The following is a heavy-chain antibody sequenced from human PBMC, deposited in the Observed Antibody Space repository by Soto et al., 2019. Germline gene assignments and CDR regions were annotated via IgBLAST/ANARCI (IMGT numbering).Heavy chain of an antibody. Sequence: QVQLVQSGAEVKNPGASVKVYCKASGYTFTRYAINWVRQATGQELEWMGWMNPNSGNTGYEQKFQRRVPMTRNTSMSTSYMHLRILRSEDTAVDYLASGMIASRPFRYYYYGMYDGGQGTTDIVAS. CDR3: ASGMIASRPFRYYYYGMYD. D-gene: IGHD6-6*01. CDR1: GYTFTRYA. CDR2: MNPNSGNT. J-gene: IGHJ6*02. V-gene: IGHV1-8*01.